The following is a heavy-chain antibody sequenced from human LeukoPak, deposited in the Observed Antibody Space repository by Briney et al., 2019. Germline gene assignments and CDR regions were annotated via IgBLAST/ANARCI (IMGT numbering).Heavy chain of an antibody. CDR1: GGSFSGYY. CDR2: INHSGST. J-gene: IGHJ5*02. D-gene: IGHD5-18*01. V-gene: IGHV4-34*01. Sequence: SETLSLTCAVYGGSFSGYYWSWIRQPPGKGLEWIGEINHSGSTNYNPSLKSRVTISVDTSKNQFSLKLSSVTAADTAVYYCARESRGYGNWFDPWGQGTLVTVSS. CDR3: ARESRGYGNWFDP.